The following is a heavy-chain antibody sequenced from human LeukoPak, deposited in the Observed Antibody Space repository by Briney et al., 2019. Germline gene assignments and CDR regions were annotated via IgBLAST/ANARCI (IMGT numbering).Heavy chain of an antibody. Sequence: GASVKVSCKASGGTFSSYAISWVRQAPGQGLEWMGGIIPIFGTANYAQKFQGRVTITADESTSTAYMELSSLRSEDTAVYYCARGPSLPIYGSGSYCGYWGQGTLVTVSS. J-gene: IGHJ4*02. CDR2: IIPIFGTA. D-gene: IGHD3-10*01. V-gene: IGHV1-69*13. CDR3: ARGPSLPIYGSGSYCGY. CDR1: GGTFSSYA.